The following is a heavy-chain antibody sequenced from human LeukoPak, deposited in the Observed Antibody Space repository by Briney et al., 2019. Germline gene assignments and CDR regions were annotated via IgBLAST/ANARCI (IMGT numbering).Heavy chain of an antibody. V-gene: IGHV1-69*13. CDR3: ARDSVKRRGPILTGYYNFDY. Sequence: GASVKVSCKASGGTFISYAISWVRQAPGQGLEWMGGIIPIFGTANYAQKFQGRVTITADESTSTAYMELGSLRSEDTAVYYCARDSVKRRGPILTGYYNFDYWGQGTLVTVSS. J-gene: IGHJ4*02. CDR1: GGTFISYA. D-gene: IGHD3-9*01. CDR2: IIPIFGTA.